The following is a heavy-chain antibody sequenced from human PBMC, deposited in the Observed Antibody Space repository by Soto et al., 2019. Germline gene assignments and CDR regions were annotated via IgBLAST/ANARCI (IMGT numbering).Heavy chain of an antibody. Sequence: GGSLRLSCAASGFTFSSYWMSWVRQAPGKGLEWVANIKQDGSEKNYVDSVKGRFTISRDNAKNSLYLQMNSLRAEDTAVYYCAREIVVARGASYFDYWGPGTLVTVS. V-gene: IGHV3-7*01. CDR2: IKQDGSEK. J-gene: IGHJ4*02. D-gene: IGHD2-2*01. CDR1: GFTFSSYW. CDR3: AREIVVARGASYFDY.